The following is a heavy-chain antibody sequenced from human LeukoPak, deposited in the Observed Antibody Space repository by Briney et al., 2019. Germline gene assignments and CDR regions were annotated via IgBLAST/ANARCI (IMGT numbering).Heavy chain of an antibody. CDR2: ISGSGGST. CDR3: AKDQGIRDFWSGYYFDY. Sequence: GGSLRLSCAASGFTFSSYAMSWVRQAPGRGLEWVSAISGSGGSTYYADSVKGRFTISRDNSKNTLYLQMNSLRAEDTAVYYCAKDQGIRDFWSGYYFDYWGQGTLVTVSS. V-gene: IGHV3-23*01. J-gene: IGHJ4*02. D-gene: IGHD3-3*01. CDR1: GFTFSSYA.